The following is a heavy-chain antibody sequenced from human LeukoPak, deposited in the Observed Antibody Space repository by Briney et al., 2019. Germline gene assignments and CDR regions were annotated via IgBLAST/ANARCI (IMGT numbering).Heavy chain of an antibody. J-gene: IGHJ3*02. V-gene: IGHV3-7*01. CDR3: ARDGYNSDAFDI. CDR1: GFTFSNYW. D-gene: IGHD5-24*01. Sequence: GGSLRLSCAASGFTFSNYWMSWVRRAPGKGLEWVANIKQDGSETYYVDSVRGRFTISRDNAKNTLYLQMNSLRAEDTAVYYCARDGYNSDAFDIWGQGTMVTVSS. CDR2: IKQDGSET.